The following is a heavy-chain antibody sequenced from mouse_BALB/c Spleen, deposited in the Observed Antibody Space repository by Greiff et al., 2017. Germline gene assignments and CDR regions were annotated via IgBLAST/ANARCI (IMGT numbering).Heavy chain of an antibody. CDR3: ARDGYGNFPYAMDY. J-gene: IGHJ4*01. CDR2: ISSGSSTI. D-gene: IGHD2-1*01. V-gene: IGHV5-17*02. Sequence: EVMLVESGGGLVQPGGSRKLSCAASGFTFSSFGMHWVRQAPEKGLEWVAYISSGSSTIYYADTVKGRFTISRDNPKNTLFLQMTSLRSEDTAMYYCARDGYGNFPYAMDYWGQGTSVTVSS. CDR1: GFTFSSFG.